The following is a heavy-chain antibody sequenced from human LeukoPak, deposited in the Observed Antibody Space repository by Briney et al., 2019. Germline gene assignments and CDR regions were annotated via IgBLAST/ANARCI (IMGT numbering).Heavy chain of an antibody. CDR2: MNPNSGNT. CDR3: ARGPRTIFGVVIMGYMDV. J-gene: IGHJ6*03. CDR1: GYTFSSHD. V-gene: IGHV1-8*01. Sequence: ASVKVSCKASGYTFSSHDINWVRQATGQGLEWMGWMNPNSGNTGYAQKFQGRVTITRNTSISTAYMELSSLRSEDTAVYYCARGPRTIFGVVIMGYMDVWGKGTTVTVSS. D-gene: IGHD3-3*01.